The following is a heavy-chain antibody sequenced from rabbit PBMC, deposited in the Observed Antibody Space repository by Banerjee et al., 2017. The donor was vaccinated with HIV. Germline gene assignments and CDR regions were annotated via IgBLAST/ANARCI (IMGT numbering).Heavy chain of an antibody. V-gene: IGHV1S45*01. Sequence: QEQLKESGGGLVKPEGSLTLTCTASGFSFSPNYWICWVRQAPGKGLEWIACIYPSDGDTRYASWAKGRFTISKTSSTTVTLQMTSLTAADTATYFCARVVWSRISSYYPNLWGQGTLVTVS. D-gene: IGHD8-1*01. CDR3: ARVVWSRISSYYPNL. J-gene: IGHJ4*01. CDR2: IYPSDGDT. CDR1: GFSFSPNYW.